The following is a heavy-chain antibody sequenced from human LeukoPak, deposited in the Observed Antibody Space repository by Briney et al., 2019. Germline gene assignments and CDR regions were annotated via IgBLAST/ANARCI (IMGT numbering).Heavy chain of an antibody. CDR3: APLIGGYFDY. D-gene: IGHD2-15*01. CDR2: INPNSGDT. Sequence: ASVTVSCKASGYIFTGYYMHWVRQAPGQGLEWMGRINPNSGDTKCAQKFQGRVAMTRDTSINTAYMDLSSLRSDDTAVYYCAPLIGGYFDYWGQGTLVTVSS. V-gene: IGHV1-2*06. CDR1: GYIFTGYY. J-gene: IGHJ4*02.